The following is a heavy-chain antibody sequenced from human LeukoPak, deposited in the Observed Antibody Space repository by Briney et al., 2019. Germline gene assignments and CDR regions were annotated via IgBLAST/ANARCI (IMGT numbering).Heavy chain of an antibody. CDR1: GFTFSSYS. CDR2: ISSSSSYI. Sequence: GGSLRLSCAASGFTFSSYSMNWVRQAPGKGLEWVSSISSSSSYIYYADSVKGRFTISRENSKNTLYLQMNSLRAEDTAVYYCAKDSAKKYDDYWGQGTLVTVSS. CDR3: AKDSAKKYDDY. D-gene: IGHD2/OR15-2a*01. V-gene: IGHV3-21*04. J-gene: IGHJ4*02.